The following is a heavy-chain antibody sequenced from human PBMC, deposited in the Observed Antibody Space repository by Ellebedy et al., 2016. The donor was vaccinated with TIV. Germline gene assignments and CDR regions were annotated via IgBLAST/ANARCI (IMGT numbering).Heavy chain of an antibody. CDR3: AARLKGIPGAFDI. D-gene: IGHD6-19*01. Sequence: GESLKISCVASGFTFRDYYMNWIRQAPGKGLEWVSYITSSSSTIYYADSVKGRFTISRDNAKNSLYPQMNSLRAGDTAVYYCAARLKGIPGAFDIWGQGTMVTVSS. CDR2: ITSSSSTI. V-gene: IGHV3-11*04. J-gene: IGHJ3*02. CDR1: GFTFRDYY.